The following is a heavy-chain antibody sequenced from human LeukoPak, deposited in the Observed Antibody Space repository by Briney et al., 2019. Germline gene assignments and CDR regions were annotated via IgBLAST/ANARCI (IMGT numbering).Heavy chain of an antibody. J-gene: IGHJ6*02. CDR2: MNPNSGNT. D-gene: IGHD2-2*01. Sequence: GASVKVSCKASGYTFTSYDINWVRQATGQGLEWMGWMNPNSGNTGYAHKFQGRVTMTRNTSITTAYMELSSLRSEDTAVYYCARAPTCSSTSCLRRYVMDVWGQGTTVTVSS. V-gene: IGHV1-8*01. CDR3: ARAPTCSSTSCLRRYVMDV. CDR1: GYTFTSYD.